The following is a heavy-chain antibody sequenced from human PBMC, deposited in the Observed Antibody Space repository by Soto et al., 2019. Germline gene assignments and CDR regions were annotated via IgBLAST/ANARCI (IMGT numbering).Heavy chain of an antibody. D-gene: IGHD6-13*01. CDR3: AKGSSSSWPYYFYS. J-gene: IGHJ4*02. CDR2: MTGSGGDT. CDR1: GFSFSDYV. V-gene: IGHV3-23*01. Sequence: EVQLLESGGGLVQPGGSLRLSCAASGFSFSDYVMAWVRQAPGKGLEWVSAMTGSGGDTYYPDSVKGRFTLSRDNSDITLYLRMNSLRAEDTAVYYCAKGSSSSWPYYFYSWGQGTLVTVSS.